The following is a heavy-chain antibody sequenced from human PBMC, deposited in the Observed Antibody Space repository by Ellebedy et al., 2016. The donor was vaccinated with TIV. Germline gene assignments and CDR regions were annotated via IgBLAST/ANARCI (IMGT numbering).Heavy chain of an antibody. Sequence: KFQGRVTITRDTSASTAYMELSSLRSEDTAVYYCARVNGYSGYDVRYWGQGTLVTVSS. CDR3: ARVNGYSGYDVRY. D-gene: IGHD5-12*01. J-gene: IGHJ4*02. V-gene: IGHV1-3*01.